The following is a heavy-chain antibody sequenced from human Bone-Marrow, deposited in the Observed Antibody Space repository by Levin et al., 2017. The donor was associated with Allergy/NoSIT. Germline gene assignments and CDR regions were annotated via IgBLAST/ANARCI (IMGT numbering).Heavy chain of an antibody. CDR3: ARIPVAGTGHYYDYGMDV. J-gene: IGHJ6*02. CDR2: IYYSGDT. D-gene: IGHD6-19*01. V-gene: IGHV4-61*01. Sequence: PSETLSLTCTVSGGSVSSGSYYWTWIRQPPGKGLEWIGYIYYSGDTNNNPSLKSRVTISADTSKNQLSLKLRSVTAADTAVYYCARIPVAGTGHYYDYGMDVWGQGTTVTVSS. CDR1: GGSVSSGSYY.